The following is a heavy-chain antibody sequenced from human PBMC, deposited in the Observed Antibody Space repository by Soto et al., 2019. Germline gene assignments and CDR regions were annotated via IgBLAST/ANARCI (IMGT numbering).Heavy chain of an antibody. CDR2: ISSNGGTT. CDR3: LRRVSGNDDY. V-gene: IGHV3-64*01. D-gene: IGHD1-1*01. CDR1: GFTFSSYD. J-gene: IGHJ4*02. Sequence: EVQLAESGGGMVQPGGSLRLSCVASGFTFSSYDMHWVRQAPGKGLEYVSSISSNGGTTYYGNSVKGRFTISRDNSKNTLYLQMGSLRAEDRAVYYCLRRVSGNDDYWGQGTLVTVSS.